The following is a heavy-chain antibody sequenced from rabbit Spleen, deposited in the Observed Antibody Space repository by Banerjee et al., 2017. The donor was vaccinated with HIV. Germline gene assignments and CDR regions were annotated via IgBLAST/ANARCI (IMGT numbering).Heavy chain of an antibody. Sequence: QEQLEESGGDLVKPGASLTLTCAASGVSFSDSSYMCWVRQAPGKGLEWIACIETGSSGFTYFASWAKGRFTISKTSSTTVTLQMTSLTVADTATYFCVRDRANIGGDYGPYYFDLWGPGTLVTVS. D-gene: IGHD2-1*01. V-gene: IGHV1S45*01. CDR2: IETGSSGFT. J-gene: IGHJ4*01. CDR1: GVSFSDSSY. CDR3: VRDRANIGGDYGPYYFDL.